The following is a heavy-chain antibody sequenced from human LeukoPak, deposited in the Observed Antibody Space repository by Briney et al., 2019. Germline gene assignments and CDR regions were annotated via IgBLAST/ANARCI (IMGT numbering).Heavy chain of an antibody. D-gene: IGHD3-10*01. Sequence: ASVKVSCKASGYTFTSYGISWVRQAPGQGLEWMGWISANNGNTNYAQKLQGRVTMTTDTSTSTAYMELRSLRSDDTAVYYCARLDSGSYFPKGYYYYMDVWGKGTTVTISS. CDR2: ISANNGNT. V-gene: IGHV1-18*01. J-gene: IGHJ6*03. CDR3: ARLDSGSYFPKGYYYYMDV. CDR1: GYTFTSYG.